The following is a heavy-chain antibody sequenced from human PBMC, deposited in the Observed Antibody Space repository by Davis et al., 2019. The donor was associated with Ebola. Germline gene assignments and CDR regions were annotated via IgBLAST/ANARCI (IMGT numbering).Heavy chain of an antibody. J-gene: IGHJ4*02. CDR2: ITYSGGS. Sequence: PSETLSLTCTVSGDSMYSHFWSWIRHPPGQELEGMGYITYSGGSNYNSSLRSRVSMSMDTARNQFSLRLTSVTAADTAIYYCARNIGWYRHDSWGQGTLVIVSS. V-gene: IGHV4-59*11. D-gene: IGHD6-19*01. CDR1: GDSMYSHF. CDR3: ARNIGWYRHDS.